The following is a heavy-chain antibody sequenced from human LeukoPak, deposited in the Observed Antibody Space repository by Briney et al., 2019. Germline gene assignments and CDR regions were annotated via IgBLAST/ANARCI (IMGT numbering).Heavy chain of an antibody. CDR2: IYYSGST. V-gene: IGHV4-59*01. CDR1: GGSISSDY. D-gene: IGHD5-12*01. J-gene: IGHJ3*02. Sequence: SETLSLTCSVSGGSISSDYWTWVRQPPGKGLERIGYIYYSGSTNYNPSLKSRVTISLDTSKNQLSLKLSSVTAADTAVYYCARESPYDGAFDIWGQGTVVTVSS. CDR3: ARESPYDGAFDI.